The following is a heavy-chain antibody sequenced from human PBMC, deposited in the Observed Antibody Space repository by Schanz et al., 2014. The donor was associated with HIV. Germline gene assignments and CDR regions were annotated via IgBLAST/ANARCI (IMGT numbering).Heavy chain of an antibody. Sequence: QLQLQESGPGLVKPSETLSLTCTVSGGSISSSSYYCGWIRQPPGKGLEWIGSIYYSGSTYYNPSHKRRVPIPLDTSKNRSPLKLTSVTAADTAVYYCARPPAAAGPFDYWGQGTLVTVSS. J-gene: IGHJ4*02. CDR3: ARPPAAAGPFDY. D-gene: IGHD6-13*01. CDR1: GGSISSSSYY. V-gene: IGHV4-39*01. CDR2: IYYSGST.